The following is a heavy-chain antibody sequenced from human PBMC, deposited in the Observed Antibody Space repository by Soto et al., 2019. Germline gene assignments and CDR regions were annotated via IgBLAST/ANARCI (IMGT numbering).Heavy chain of an antibody. J-gene: IGHJ6*02. D-gene: IGHD1-26*01. CDR1: GFTFSGSA. CDR3: TIPSASGSHSDYGMDV. Sequence: PGGSLRLSCAASGFTFSGSAMHWVRQASGKGLEWVGRIRTKDNSYATEYATSVQGRFTISRDDAKNTAYLQMNSLKTEDTSVYYCTIPSASGSHSDYGMDVWGQGTTVTVSS. V-gene: IGHV3-73*01. CDR2: IRTKDNSYAT.